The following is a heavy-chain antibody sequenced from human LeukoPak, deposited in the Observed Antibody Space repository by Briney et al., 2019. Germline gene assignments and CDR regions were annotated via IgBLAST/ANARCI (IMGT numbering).Heavy chain of an antibody. V-gene: IGHV3-23*01. Sequence: GGSLRLSCAASGFTFNNYAMNWVRQAPGKGLEWVSAISGGGGSTYYADSVKGRFTISRDNSKNTLYLQMNSLRAEDTAVYYCAKGPTAMVNFDYWGQGTLVTVSS. CDR2: ISGGGGST. CDR1: GFTFNNYA. D-gene: IGHD5-18*01. J-gene: IGHJ4*02. CDR3: AKGPTAMVNFDY.